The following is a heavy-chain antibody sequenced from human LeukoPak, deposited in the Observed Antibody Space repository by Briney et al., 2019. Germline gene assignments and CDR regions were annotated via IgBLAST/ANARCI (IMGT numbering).Heavy chain of an antibody. CDR3: ATGQKYYDFWSGYYIDY. CDR1: GYTLTELS. CDR2: FDPEDGET. Sequence: ASVKVSCKVSGYTLTELSMHWVRQAPGKGLEWMGGFDPEDGETIYAQKFQGRVTMTEDTSTDTAYMELSSLRSEDTAVYYCATGQKYYDFWSGYYIDYWGQGTLVTVSS. J-gene: IGHJ4*02. V-gene: IGHV1-24*01. D-gene: IGHD3-3*01.